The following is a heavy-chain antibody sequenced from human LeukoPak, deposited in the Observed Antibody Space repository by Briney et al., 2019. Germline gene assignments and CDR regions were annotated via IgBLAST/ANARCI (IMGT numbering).Heavy chain of an antibody. CDR2: IRSSSSPI. Sequence: GGSLRLSCAASGFSFSSYSLNWVRQAPGKGLEWVSYIRSSSSPIYYADSVKGRFTISRDNAKNSLYLQMNSLRDEDTAVYYCTRDPHALDYWGQGTLVTVSS. V-gene: IGHV3-48*02. J-gene: IGHJ4*02. CDR3: TRDPHALDY. CDR1: GFSFSSYS.